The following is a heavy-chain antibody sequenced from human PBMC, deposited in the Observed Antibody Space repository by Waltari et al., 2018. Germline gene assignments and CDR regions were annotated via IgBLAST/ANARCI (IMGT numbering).Heavy chain of an antibody. CDR2: ISGSGVST. D-gene: IGHD6-13*01. Sequence: EVQLLESGGGLVQPGGSMRLACAASGLTFWCNAMSWVRQAPGKVLEWVSAISGSGVSTYYADSVKGRFTISRDNSKNTLYLQMNSLRAEDTAVYYCAKVAKQQLNDYWGQGTLVTVSS. V-gene: IGHV3-23*01. CDR3: AKVAKQQLNDY. CDR1: GLTFWCNA. J-gene: IGHJ4*02.